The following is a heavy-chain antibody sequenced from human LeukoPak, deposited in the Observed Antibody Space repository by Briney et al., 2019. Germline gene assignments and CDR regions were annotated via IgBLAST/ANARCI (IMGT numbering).Heavy chain of an antibody. V-gene: IGHV3-74*01. J-gene: IGHJ3*01. D-gene: IGHD2-15*01. Sequence: QPGGSLRLSCAASGFTFNNYWIHWVRQVPGKDLVWVSRIDSDASRTNYADSVKGRFTISRDNVKNMVYLQMSSLTVEDTAVYYCARYCNGDTCDGALDLWGQGTLVTVSS. CDR2: IDSDASRT. CDR1: GFTFNNYW. CDR3: ARYCNGDTCDGALDL.